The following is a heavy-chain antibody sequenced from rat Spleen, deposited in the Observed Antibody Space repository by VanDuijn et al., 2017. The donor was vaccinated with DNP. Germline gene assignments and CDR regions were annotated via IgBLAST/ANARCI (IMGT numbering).Heavy chain of an antibody. CDR3: ARGLGARFDY. Sequence: EVQLVESGGGLVQPGGSVKLSCAASGFIFSNHYMAWVRQAPTKGLEWVASMSTGGGNIYYRDSVKGRFTISRDNAKSTLYLQMDSLRSEETATYYCARGLGARFDYWGKGVMVTVSS. CDR2: MSTGGGNI. CDR1: GFIFSNHY. D-gene: IGHD5-1*01. V-gene: IGHV5S11*01. J-gene: IGHJ2*01.